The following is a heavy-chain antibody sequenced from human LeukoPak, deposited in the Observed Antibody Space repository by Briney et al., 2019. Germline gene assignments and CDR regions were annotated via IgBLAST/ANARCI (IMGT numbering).Heavy chain of an antibody. V-gene: IGHV3-66*01. CDR1: GLAVSSNY. CDR3: ARYSSSWYAVDY. Sequence: GGSLRLSCAASGLAVSSNYMSWVRQAPGKGLEWVSVIYSGGSTYYADSVKGRFTISRDNSKNTLYLQMNSLRAEDTAVYYCARYSSSWYAVDYWGQGTLVTVSS. D-gene: IGHD6-13*01. CDR2: IYSGGST. J-gene: IGHJ4*02.